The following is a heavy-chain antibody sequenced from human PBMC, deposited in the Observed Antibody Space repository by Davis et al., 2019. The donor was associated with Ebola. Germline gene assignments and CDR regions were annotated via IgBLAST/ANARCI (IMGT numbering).Heavy chain of an antibody. J-gene: IGHJ2*01. CDR2: IYYSGST. Sequence: MPSETLSLTYTVSGGSISSSSYYWGWIRQPPGKGLEWIGSIYYSGSTYYNPSLKSRVTISVDTSKNQFSLKLSSVTAADTAVYYCARVPRGLWFGELLSPADWYFDLWGRGTLVTVSS. CDR3: ARVPRGLWFGELLSPADWYFDL. V-gene: IGHV4-39*01. CDR1: GGSISSSSYY. D-gene: IGHD3-10*01.